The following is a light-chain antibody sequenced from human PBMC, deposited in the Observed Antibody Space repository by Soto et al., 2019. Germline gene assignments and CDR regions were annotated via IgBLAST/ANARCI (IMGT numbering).Light chain of an antibody. CDR3: QQYQTSPPRYT. CDR1: QYVSVRF. J-gene: IGKJ2*01. CDR2: GAS. V-gene: IGKV3-20*01. Sequence: EIVLTQSPGTLSLSPGESATLSCRASQYVSVRFLAWYQQKPGQAPRLLIYGASDRATGIPDRFTGSGSGTDFTLTINRVEPEDFAVYYCQQYQTSPPRYTFGQGTILEI.